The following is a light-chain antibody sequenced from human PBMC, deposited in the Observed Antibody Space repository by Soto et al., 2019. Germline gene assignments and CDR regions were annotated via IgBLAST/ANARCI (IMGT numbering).Light chain of an antibody. J-gene: IGLJ1*01. Sequence: QSVLTQPASVSGSPGQSITISCTGTSSDVGGYNYVSWYQQHPGKAPKLMIYDVSNRPSGVSNRFSGSKSGNTASLTISGLQAEDEADYYCSAYTRSSPDVFGTGSKLTVL. CDR2: DVS. CDR3: SAYTRSSPDV. V-gene: IGLV2-14*01. CDR1: SSDVGGYNY.